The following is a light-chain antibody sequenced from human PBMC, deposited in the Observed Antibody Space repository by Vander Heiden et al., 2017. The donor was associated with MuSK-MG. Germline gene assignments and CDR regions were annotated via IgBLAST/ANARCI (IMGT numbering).Light chain of an antibody. Sequence: DIQMTQSPSTLSASVGDRVIITCRASQSISSWLAWYQQKPGKAPKLLIYKASSLESGVPSRFTGSGSGTEFTLTIRSIQPDDLATYYCQQANSGGTFGQGTRVEIK. CDR2: KAS. V-gene: IGKV1-5*03. CDR3: QQANSGGT. CDR1: QSISSW. J-gene: IGKJ1*01.